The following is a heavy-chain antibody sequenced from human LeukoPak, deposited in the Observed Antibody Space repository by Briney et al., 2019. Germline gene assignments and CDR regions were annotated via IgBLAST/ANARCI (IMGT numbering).Heavy chain of an antibody. CDR2: INHSGST. J-gene: IGHJ6*03. D-gene: IGHD3-10*01. CDR3: ARGTGGVRGVTYYYYMDV. Sequence: SETLSLTCAVYGGSFRGYYWSWIRQPPGKGLEWIGEINHSGSTNYNPSLKSRVTISVDTSKNQFSLKLSSVTAADTAVYYCARGTGGVRGVTYYYYMDVWGKGTTVTVSS. V-gene: IGHV4-34*01. CDR1: GGSFRGYY.